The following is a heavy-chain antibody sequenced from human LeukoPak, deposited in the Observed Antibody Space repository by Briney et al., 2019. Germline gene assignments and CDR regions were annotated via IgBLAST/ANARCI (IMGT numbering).Heavy chain of an antibody. CDR2: IYNSGNT. V-gene: IGHV4-59*11. J-gene: IGHJ3*02. CDR1: GGSISSHY. Sequence: SETLSLTCTVSGGSISSHYWSWIRQPPGKGLEWIGYIYNSGNTNYNPSLKSRVTISVDTSKNQFSLKLSSVTAADTAVYYCARDGMESLGGDAFDIWGQGTMVTVSS. CDR3: ARDGMESLGGDAFDI. D-gene: IGHD1-1*01.